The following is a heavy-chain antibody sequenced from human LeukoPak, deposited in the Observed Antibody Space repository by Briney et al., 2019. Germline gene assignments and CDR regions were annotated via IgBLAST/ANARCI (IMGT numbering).Heavy chain of an antibody. CDR2: INPNSGGT. V-gene: IGHV1-2*02. Sequence: GASVKVSCKASGYTFTGYYMHWVRQAPGQGLEWMGWINPNSGGTNYAQKFQGRVTMTRDTSISTAYMELSRLRSDDTAVYYCARGRRKVAATPPLAYWGQGTLVTVSS. CDR3: ARGRRKVAATPPLAY. D-gene: IGHD2-15*01. CDR1: GYTFTGYY. J-gene: IGHJ4*02.